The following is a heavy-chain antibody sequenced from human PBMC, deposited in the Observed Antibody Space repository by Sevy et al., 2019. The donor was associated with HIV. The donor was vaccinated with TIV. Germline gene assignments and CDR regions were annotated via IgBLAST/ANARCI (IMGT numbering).Heavy chain of an antibody. Sequence: GGSLRLSCAASGFIFSSYVMSWVRQAPGKGLECVAYISSRSSFTNYTDSVRGRFTISRDNAKNEVFLQMNSLRAEDTGVYYCARGAYDVWGQGTTVTVSS. CDR2: ISSRSSFT. CDR3: ARGAYDV. V-gene: IGHV3-21*05. J-gene: IGHJ3*01. CDR1: GFIFSSYV.